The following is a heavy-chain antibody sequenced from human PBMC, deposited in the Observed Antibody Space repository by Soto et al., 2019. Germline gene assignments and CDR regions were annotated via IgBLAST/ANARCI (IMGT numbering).Heavy chain of an antibody. V-gene: IGHV3-11*06. J-gene: IGHJ6*02. CDR2: ISSSSSYT. D-gene: IGHD2-15*01. Sequence: QVQLVESGGGLVKPGGSLRLSCAASGFTFSDYYMSWIRQAPGKGLEWVSYISSSSSYTNYVDAVKGRFTISRDNAKNSLYLQMTSLRAEDTAVYYCERDGGSSVPGWGMDVWGQGTTVTVSS. CDR3: ERDGGSSVPGWGMDV. CDR1: GFTFSDYY.